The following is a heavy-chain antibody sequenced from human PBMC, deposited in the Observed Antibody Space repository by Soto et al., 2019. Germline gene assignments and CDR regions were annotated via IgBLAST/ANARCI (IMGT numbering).Heavy chain of an antibody. CDR1: GGSISSSSYY. CDR3: ARRRMTTVTTNSDGGTIEYFQH. D-gene: IGHD4-17*01. V-gene: IGHV4-39*01. J-gene: IGHJ1*01. Sequence: SETLSLTCTVSGGSISSSSYYWGWIRQPPGKGLEWIGSIYYSGSTYYNPSLKSRVTISVDTSKNQFSLKLSSVTAADTAVYYCARRRMTTVTTNSDGGTIEYFQHWGQGTLVTVSS. CDR2: IYYSGST.